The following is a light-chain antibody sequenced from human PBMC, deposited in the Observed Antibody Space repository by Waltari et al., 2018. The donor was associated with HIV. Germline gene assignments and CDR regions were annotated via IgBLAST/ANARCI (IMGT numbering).Light chain of an antibody. CDR1: QSISTY. J-gene: IGKJ2*01. CDR3: QQSFSSPYT. V-gene: IGKV1-39*01. Sequence: DIQMTQSPSSLSASVGDRVTITCRASQSISTYLNCYQQKPGKAPTLLIYAASSLQSGVPSRFSGSGSGTDFARAISSLQPEDFATYYCQQSFSSPYTFGQGTKLEIK. CDR2: AAS.